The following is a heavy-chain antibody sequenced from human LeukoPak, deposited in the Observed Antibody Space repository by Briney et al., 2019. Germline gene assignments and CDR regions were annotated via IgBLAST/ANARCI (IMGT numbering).Heavy chain of an antibody. D-gene: IGHD5-18*01. J-gene: IGHJ4*02. V-gene: IGHV4-30-4*07. CDR2: VFTTGTT. CDR3: VRGVTRGYIYAD. Sequence: PSETLPLTCAVSGGSISSGGYSWWWVRQPPGKGLEWIGYVFTTGTTYYNPSLNSRVTISLDISKNQFFLKLRSVTAADTAVYFCVRGVTRGYIYADWGQRTLVTVSS. CDR1: GGSISSGGYS.